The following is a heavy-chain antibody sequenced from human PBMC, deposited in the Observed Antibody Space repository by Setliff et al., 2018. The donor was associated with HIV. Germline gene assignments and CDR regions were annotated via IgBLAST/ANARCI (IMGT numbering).Heavy chain of an antibody. Sequence: ASVKVSCKASGGTFSNYAFSWVRQAPGQGLEWMGGIIPIFGTANYAQKFQRRLTITADEVRNTAYVELSSLRSEDTAVYYCARHAGYYDSSGYYYDAFDLWGQGTMVTVSS. V-gene: IGHV1-69*13. CDR1: GGTFSNYA. CDR3: ARHAGYYDSSGYYYDAFDL. D-gene: IGHD3-22*01. CDR2: IIPIFGTA. J-gene: IGHJ3*01.